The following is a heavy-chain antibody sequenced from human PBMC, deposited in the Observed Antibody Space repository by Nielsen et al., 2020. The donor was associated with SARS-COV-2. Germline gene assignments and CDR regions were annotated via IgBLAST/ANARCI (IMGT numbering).Heavy chain of an antibody. CDR2: ISWNSGSI. Sequence: SLKISCAASGFTFDDYAMHWVRQAPGKGLEWVSGISWNSGSIGYADSVKGRFTISRDNAKNSLYLQMNSLRAEDTALYYCAKAGCGGDCSDAFDIWGQGTMVTVSS. J-gene: IGHJ3*02. CDR3: AKAGCGGDCSDAFDI. CDR1: GFTFDDYA. D-gene: IGHD2-21*02. V-gene: IGHV3-9*01.